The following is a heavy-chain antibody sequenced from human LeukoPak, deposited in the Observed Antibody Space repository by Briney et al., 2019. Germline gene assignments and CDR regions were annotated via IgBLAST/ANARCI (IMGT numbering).Heavy chain of an antibody. Sequence: ASVKVSCKASGYTFTGYYMHWVRQAPGQGLEWMGWINPNSGGTNYAQKFQGRVTMTRDTSISTAYMELSRLRSDDTAAYYCARSHDSYYDFWSGQYNWFDPWGQGTLVTVSS. V-gene: IGHV1-2*02. D-gene: IGHD3-3*01. CDR2: INPNSGGT. CDR3: ARSHDSYYDFWSGQYNWFDP. J-gene: IGHJ5*02. CDR1: GYTFTGYY.